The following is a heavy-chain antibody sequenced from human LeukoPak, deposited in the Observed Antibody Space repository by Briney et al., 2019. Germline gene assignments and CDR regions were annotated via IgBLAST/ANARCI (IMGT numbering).Heavy chain of an antibody. Sequence: PGGSLRLSCAASGFTFSSYAMHWVRQAPGKGLEWVAVISYDGSNKYYADSVKGRFTISRDNSKNTLYLQMNSLRAEDTAVYYCAGGMATITNFDYWGQGTLVTVSS. D-gene: IGHD5-24*01. CDR3: AGGMATITNFDY. CDR1: GFTFSSYA. V-gene: IGHV3-30-3*01. J-gene: IGHJ4*02. CDR2: ISYDGSNK.